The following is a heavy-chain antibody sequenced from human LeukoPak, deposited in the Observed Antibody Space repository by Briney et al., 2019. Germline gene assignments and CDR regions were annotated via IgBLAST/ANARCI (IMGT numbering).Heavy chain of an antibody. D-gene: IGHD3-22*01. V-gene: IGHV4-39*01. J-gene: IGHJ5*02. CDR1: GGSISSSTYY. CDR2: IYYSGST. CDR3: ERHIYLDSSGYYTINWFDP. Sequence: LETLSLTCTVSGGSISSSTYYWGWIRQPPGKGLEWIGSIYYSGSTYYNPSLKSRVTISVDTSKNQFSLKLSSVTAADTAVYYCERHIYLDSSGYYTINWFDPWGQGTLVTVSS.